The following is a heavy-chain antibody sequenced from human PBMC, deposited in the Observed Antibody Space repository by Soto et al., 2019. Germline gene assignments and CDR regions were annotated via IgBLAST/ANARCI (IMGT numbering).Heavy chain of an antibody. CDR3: ARTAAATGGTQYYLDY. V-gene: IGHV3-66*02. J-gene: IGHJ4*02. CDR1: GFTVSSNY. D-gene: IGHD7-27*01. Sequence: GGSLRLSCAASGFTVSSNYMSWVRQAPGKGLEWVSVIYSGGSTYYAEAVKGRFTISRDNDKNTLYLQMNSLRAEDTSVYYCARTAAATGGTQYYLDYWGQGTLVTVSS. CDR2: IYSGGST.